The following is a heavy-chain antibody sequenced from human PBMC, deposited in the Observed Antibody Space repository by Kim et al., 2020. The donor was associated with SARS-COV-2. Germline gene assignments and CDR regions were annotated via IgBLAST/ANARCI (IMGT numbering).Heavy chain of an antibody. D-gene: IGHD6-6*01. V-gene: IGHV3-15*01. J-gene: IGHJ4*02. Sequence: TTDYAAPVKGRFPISRDDSKNTLYLQMTSLKTEDTAVYYCTTSSSSGDDYWGQGTLVTVSS. CDR3: TTSSSSGDDY. CDR2: TT.